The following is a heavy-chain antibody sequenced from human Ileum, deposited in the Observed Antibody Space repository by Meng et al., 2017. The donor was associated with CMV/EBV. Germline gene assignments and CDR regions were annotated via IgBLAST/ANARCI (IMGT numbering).Heavy chain of an antibody. CDR2: IFYDGNT. CDR1: GFSSSRYY. CDR3: VRDNHYDFWSGYGG. Sequence: GESLKISCAVSGFSSSRYYMSWVRQAPGKGPEWVSVIFYDGNTQYADSVKGRFTISRDNSKNTLYLQMNSLRAEDTAVYYCVRDNHYDFWSGYGGWGQGTLVTVSS. D-gene: IGHD3-3*01. V-gene: IGHV3-66*02. J-gene: IGHJ4*02.